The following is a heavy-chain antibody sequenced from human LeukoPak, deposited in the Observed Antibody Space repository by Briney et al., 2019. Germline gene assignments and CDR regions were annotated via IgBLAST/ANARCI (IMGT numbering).Heavy chain of an antibody. CDR3: ARRGYSSGWYDYYYYYMDV. Sequence: RASVKVSCKASGYTFTSYYMHWVRQAPGQGLEWMGIINPSGGSTSYAQKLQGRVTITRNTSISTAYMELSSLRSEDTAVYYCARRGYSSGWYDYYYYYMDVWGKGTTVTVSS. D-gene: IGHD6-19*01. CDR2: INPSGGST. J-gene: IGHJ6*03. V-gene: IGHV1-46*01. CDR1: GYTFTSYY.